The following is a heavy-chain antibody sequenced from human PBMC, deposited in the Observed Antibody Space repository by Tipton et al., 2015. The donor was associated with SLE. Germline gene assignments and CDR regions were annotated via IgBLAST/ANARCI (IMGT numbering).Heavy chain of an antibody. D-gene: IGHD6-25*01. CDR3: ARVQPPLIAALGTDY. V-gene: IGHV3-53*05. CDR2: IYSGGST. J-gene: IGHJ4*02. Sequence: SLRLSCAASGFTVSSNYMSWVRQAPGKGLEWVSVIYSGGSTYYADSVKGRFTISRDNSKNTLYLQTNSLRAEDTAVYCCARVQPPLIAALGTDYWGQGTLVTVSS. CDR1: GFTVSSNY.